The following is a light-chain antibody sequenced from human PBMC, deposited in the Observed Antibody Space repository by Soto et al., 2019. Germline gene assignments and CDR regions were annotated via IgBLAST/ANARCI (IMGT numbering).Light chain of an antibody. CDR2: DAS. J-gene: IGKJ5*01. V-gene: IGKV1-33*01. CDR3: QQYDFLVT. Sequence: DIQMTKSPSSLSASVGDRVTITCQASQDINNYLNWYQQKPEKAPELLIYDASNLQTGVPTRFSGSGSGKHFTFTISSLQPEDIATYFCQQYDFLVTFGQGTRLEIK. CDR1: QDINNY.